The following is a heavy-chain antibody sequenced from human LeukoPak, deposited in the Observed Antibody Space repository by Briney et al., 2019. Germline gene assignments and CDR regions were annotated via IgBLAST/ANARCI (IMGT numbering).Heavy chain of an antibody. Sequence: PGGSLRLSCAASGFTFSSFGMHWVRQAPGKGLEWVAVIWYDGTNKYYADSVKGRFTISRDNSKITLYLQMNSLRAEDTAVYYCARRGGIHLEHFDYWGQGTLVTVSS. V-gene: IGHV3-33*01. D-gene: IGHD3-3*01. CDR1: GFTFSSFG. CDR3: ARRGGIHLEHFDY. J-gene: IGHJ4*02. CDR2: IWYDGTNK.